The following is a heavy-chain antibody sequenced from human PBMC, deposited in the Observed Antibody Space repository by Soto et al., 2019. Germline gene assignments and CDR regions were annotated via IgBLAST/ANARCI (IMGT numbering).Heavy chain of an antibody. CDR3: ARGEVAARHKGYYGMDV. CDR2: IIPIFGTA. J-gene: IGHJ6*02. Sequence: QVQLVQSGAEVKKPGSSVKVSCKASGGTFSSYAICWVRQAPGRGLEWMGGIIPIFGTANYAQKFQGRVTITADESTSTAYMELSSLRSEDTAVYYCARGEVAARHKGYYGMDVWGQGTTVTVSS. CDR1: GGTFSSYA. V-gene: IGHV1-69*12. D-gene: IGHD6-6*01.